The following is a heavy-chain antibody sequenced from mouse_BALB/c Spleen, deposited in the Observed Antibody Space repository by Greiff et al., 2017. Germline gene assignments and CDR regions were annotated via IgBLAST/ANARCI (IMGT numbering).Heavy chain of an antibody. V-gene: IGHV14-1*02. CDR3: STDLALMDY. CDR2: IDPENGNT. CDR1: GFNIKDYY. J-gene: IGHJ4*01. Sequence: EVKLVESGAELVRPGALVKLSCKASGFNIKDYYMHWVKQRPEQGLEWIGWIDPENGNTIYDPKFQGKASITADTSSNTAYLQLSSLTSEDTAVYYCSTDLALMDYWGQGTSVTVSS. D-gene: IGHD6-1*01.